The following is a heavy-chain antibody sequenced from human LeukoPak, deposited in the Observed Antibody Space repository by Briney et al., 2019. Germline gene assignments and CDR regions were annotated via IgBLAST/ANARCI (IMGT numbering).Heavy chain of an antibody. CDR3: ARGRDRYYDSSGYYYVNSY. D-gene: IGHD3-22*01. J-gene: IGHJ4*02. CDR1: GYTFTSYN. CDR2: MNPNSGNT. V-gene: IGHV1-8*01. Sequence: ASVKVFCKASGYTFTSYNINWVRQATGQGLEWMGWMNPNSGNTGYAQKFQGRVTMTRNTSISTAYMELSSLRSEDTAVYYCARGRDRYYDSSGYYYVNSYWGQGTLVTVSS.